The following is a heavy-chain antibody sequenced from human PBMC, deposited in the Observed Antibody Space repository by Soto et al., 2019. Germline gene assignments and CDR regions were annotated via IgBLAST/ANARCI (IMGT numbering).Heavy chain of an antibody. J-gene: IGHJ3*02. D-gene: IGHD3-10*01. CDR2: IYHSGST. CDR3: ASSSHGGNAPGNDAFDI. V-gene: IGHV4-30-2*01. Sequence: QLQLQESGSGLVKPSQTLSLTCAVSGGSISSGGYSWSWIRQPPGKGLEWIGYIYHSGSTYYNPSLKSRVNISVDRSKNQFSLKLSSVTAADTAVYYCASSSHGGNAPGNDAFDIWGQGTMVTVSS. CDR1: GGSISSGGYS.